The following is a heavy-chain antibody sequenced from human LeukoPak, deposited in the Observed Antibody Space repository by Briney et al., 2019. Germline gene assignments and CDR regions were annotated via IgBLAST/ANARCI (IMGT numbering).Heavy chain of an antibody. CDR2: IQQDGSER. J-gene: IGHJ4*02. CDR3: ARDSGIAGYYFDY. Sequence: GGSLRLSCAASGFTFSSFWMSWVRQAPGQGLEWVANIQQDGSERYYVDSVKGRFTISRDNAKNSLYLQMDSLTAEDTAVYYCARDSGIAGYYFDYWGQGSLVTVSS. V-gene: IGHV3-7*01. D-gene: IGHD6-13*01. CDR1: GFTFSSFW.